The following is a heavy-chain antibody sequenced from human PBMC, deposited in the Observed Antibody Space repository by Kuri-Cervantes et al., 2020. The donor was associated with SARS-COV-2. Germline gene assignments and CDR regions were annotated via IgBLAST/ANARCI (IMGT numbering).Heavy chain of an antibody. CDR1: GFTFSRYA. J-gene: IGHJ4*02. CDR3: ARDRVGVHDS. Sequence: GESLKISCAASGFTFSRYAMHWVRQAPGKVLEWVAVISYDGSNKDYTASGKGRFTISRDNSQNTLYLQMKSLRTEDTALYYCARDRVGVHDSWGQGTLVTVSS. CDR2: ISYDGSNK. D-gene: IGHD2-21*01. V-gene: IGHV3-30-3*01.